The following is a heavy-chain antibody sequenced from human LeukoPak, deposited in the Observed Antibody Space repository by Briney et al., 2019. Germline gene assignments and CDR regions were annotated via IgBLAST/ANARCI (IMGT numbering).Heavy chain of an antibody. D-gene: IGHD5-12*01. CDR3: AKDQRPDSGYDIDY. Sequence: GGSLRLSCAASGFTFSTHSINWVRQAPRKGLEWVSVIWGNGATTYYADSVKGRFTISRDNSMNMVYLQMNSLRVEDTAIYYCAKDQRPDSGYDIDYWGRGTLVTVSS. J-gene: IGHJ4*02. CDR2: IWGNGATT. CDR1: GFTFSTHS. V-gene: IGHV3-23*01.